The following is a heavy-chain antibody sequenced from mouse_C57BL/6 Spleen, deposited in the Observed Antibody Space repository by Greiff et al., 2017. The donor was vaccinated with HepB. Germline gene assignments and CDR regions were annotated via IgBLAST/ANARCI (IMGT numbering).Heavy chain of an antibody. CDR3: ARESNYRAMDY. J-gene: IGHJ4*01. CDR2: ISYDGSN. D-gene: IGHD2-5*01. CDR1: GYSITSGYY. Sequence: EVQLQESGPGLVKPSQSLSLTCSVTGYSITSGYYWNWIRQFPGNKLEWMGYISYDGSNNYNPSLKNRISITRDTSKNQFFLKLNSVTTEDTATYYCARESNYRAMDYWGQGTSVTVSS. V-gene: IGHV3-6*01.